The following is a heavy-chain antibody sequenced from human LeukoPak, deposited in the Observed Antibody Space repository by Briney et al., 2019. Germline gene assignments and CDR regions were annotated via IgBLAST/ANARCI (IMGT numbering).Heavy chain of an antibody. Sequence: SETLSLTCAVSGGSISSGGYSWSWIRQPPGKGLEWIGYICHSASTYYNPTLKSRVTISADRTKNQFTMNPRPVTAADTAVYYCARASYDGYFGYGGQGTLVIVSA. J-gene: IGHJ4*02. CDR3: ARASYDGYFGY. CDR1: GGSISSGGYS. D-gene: IGHD3-22*01. V-gene: IGHV4-30-2*01. CDR2: ICHSAST.